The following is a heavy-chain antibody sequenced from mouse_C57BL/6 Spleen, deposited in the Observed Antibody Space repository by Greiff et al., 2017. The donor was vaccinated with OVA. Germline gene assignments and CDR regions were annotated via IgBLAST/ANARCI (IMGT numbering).Heavy chain of an antibody. CDR2: IHPNSGST. D-gene: IGHD2-5*01. J-gene: IGHJ3*01. CDR1: GYTFTSYW. V-gene: IGHV1-64*01. Sequence: VQLQQPGAELVKPGASVKLSCKASGYTFTSYWMHWVKQRPGQGLEWIGMIHPNSGSTNYNEKFKSKATLTVDKSSSTAYMQLSSLTSEDSAVYYCARRGTYYSNYEFAYWGQGTLVTVSA. CDR3: ARRGTYYSNYEFAY.